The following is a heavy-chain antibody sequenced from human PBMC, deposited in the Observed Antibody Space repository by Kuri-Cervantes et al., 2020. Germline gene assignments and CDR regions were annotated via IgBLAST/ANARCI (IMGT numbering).Heavy chain of an antibody. D-gene: IGHD2-2*01. Sequence: GGSLRLSCAASGFTFSTYWLHWVRQAPGKGLVWVSCIKGDGSAISYADSVKGRFTVSRDNTKNTLYLQMNSLRAEDAAVYYCARKSPSLDYWGQGTLVTVSS. V-gene: IGHV3-74*01. CDR2: IKGDGSAI. CDR1: GFTFSTYW. CDR3: ARKSPSLDY. J-gene: IGHJ4*02.